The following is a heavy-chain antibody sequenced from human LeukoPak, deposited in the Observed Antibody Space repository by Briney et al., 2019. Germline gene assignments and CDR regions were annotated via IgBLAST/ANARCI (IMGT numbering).Heavy chain of an antibody. J-gene: IGHJ4*02. V-gene: IGHV3-23*01. Sequence: GGSLRLSCAASGFTFRSYAMSWARQAPGKGLEWVSTISNSGDNTYYADSVKGRFTISRDNSKDTLYLQMDSLRAEDTALYYCAKGQGGNVWAHLDNWGQGTLVTVSS. CDR1: GFTFRSYA. CDR3: AKGQGGNVWAHLDN. D-gene: IGHD4-23*01. CDR2: ISNSGDNT.